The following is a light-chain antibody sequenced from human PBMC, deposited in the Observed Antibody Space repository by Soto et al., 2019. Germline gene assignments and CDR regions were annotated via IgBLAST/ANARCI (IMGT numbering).Light chain of an antibody. CDR1: SSDVGGYNF. J-gene: IGLJ3*02. CDR2: EVT. CDR3: QSYDSSLSGWV. Sequence: QSALTQPASVFGSPGQSITISCTGTSSDVGGYNFVSWYQQLPGKAPKLMIYEVTSRPSGVSNRFSGSKSGNMASLTISGLQPEDEADYYCQSYDSSLSGWVFGGGTKVTVL. V-gene: IGLV2-14*03.